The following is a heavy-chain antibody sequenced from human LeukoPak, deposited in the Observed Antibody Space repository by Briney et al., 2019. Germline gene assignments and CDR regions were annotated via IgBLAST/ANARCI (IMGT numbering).Heavy chain of an antibody. CDR3: AREIPQGMDV. Sequence: ASVKVSCKASGYDFINYYMHWVRQAPGQGLEWMGIINGNGGTTTYAQKFQGRVSMTRDTSTSTGYMELTSLRSEDTAVYYCAREIPQGMDVWGQGTRTPSP. V-gene: IGHV1-46*01. J-gene: IGHJ6*02. CDR1: GYDFINYY. CDR2: INGNGGTT.